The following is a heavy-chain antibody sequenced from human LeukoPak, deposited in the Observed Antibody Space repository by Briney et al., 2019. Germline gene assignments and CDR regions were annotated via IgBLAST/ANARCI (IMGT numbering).Heavy chain of an antibody. CDR2: IYYSGST. Sequence: SETLSLTCTVSGGSISSYYWSWIRQPPGKGLEWIGYIYYSGSTSYNPSLKSRVTISVDTSRNQFSLKLSSVTAADTAVYYCARVRYTSSWYLYYFDYWGQGTLVTVSS. V-gene: IGHV4-59*08. D-gene: IGHD6-13*01. CDR1: GGSISSYY. J-gene: IGHJ4*02. CDR3: ARVRYTSSWYLYYFDY.